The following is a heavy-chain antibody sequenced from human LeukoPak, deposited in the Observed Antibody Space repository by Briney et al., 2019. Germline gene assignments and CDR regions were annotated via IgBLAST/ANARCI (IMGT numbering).Heavy chain of an antibody. V-gene: IGHV4-61*08. J-gene: IGHJ4*02. Sequence: SQTLSLTCTVSDGSISSGDYYWSWIRQPPGKGLEWIGYIYYSGSTNYNPSLKSRVTISVDTSKNQFSLKLSSVTAADTAVYYCARGRYSSGWRLRNLLDYWGQGTLVTVSS. CDR1: DGSISSGDYY. D-gene: IGHD6-19*01. CDR2: IYYSGST. CDR3: ARGRYSSGWRLRNLLDY.